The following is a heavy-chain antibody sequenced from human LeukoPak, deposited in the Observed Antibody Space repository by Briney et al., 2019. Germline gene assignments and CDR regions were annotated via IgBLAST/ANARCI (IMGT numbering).Heavy chain of an antibody. CDR1: GFTFSSYS. V-gene: IGHV3-21*01. J-gene: IGHJ4*02. Sequence: GGSLRLSCAASGFTFSSYSMNWVRQAPGKGLEWVSSISSSSSYIYYADSVKGRFTISRDNAKNSLYLQMNSLRAEDTAVYYCARNPHFDWLLDFDYWGQGTLVTVSS. CDR3: ARNPHFDWLLDFDY. D-gene: IGHD3-9*01. CDR2: ISSSSSYI.